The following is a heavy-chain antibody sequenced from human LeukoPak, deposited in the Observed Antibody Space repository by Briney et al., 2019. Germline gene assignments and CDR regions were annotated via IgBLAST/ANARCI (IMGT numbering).Heavy chain of an antibody. CDR1: GYTFTSYG. J-gene: IGHJ5*02. Sequence: ASVKVSCEASGYTFTSYGISWVRQAPGQGLEWMGWISAYNGNTNYAQKLQGRVTMTTDTSTSTAYMELRSLRSDDTAVYYCARDQNVGSSNWFDPWGQGTLVTVSS. D-gene: IGHD1-26*01. CDR3: ARDQNVGSSNWFDP. CDR2: ISAYNGNT. V-gene: IGHV1-18*01.